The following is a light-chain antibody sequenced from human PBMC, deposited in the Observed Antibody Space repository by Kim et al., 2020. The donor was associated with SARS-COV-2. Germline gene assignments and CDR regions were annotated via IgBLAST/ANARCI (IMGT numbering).Light chain of an antibody. CDR1: SSNIGAGYD. Sequence: VTISCTGSSSNIGAGYDVHWYQQLPGTAPKLLIYGNSNRPSGVPDRFSGSKSGTSASLAITGLQAEDEADYYCQSYDSSLSGGGVFGGGTQLTVL. J-gene: IGLJ2*01. CDR2: GNS. V-gene: IGLV1-40*01. CDR3: QSYDSSLSGGGV.